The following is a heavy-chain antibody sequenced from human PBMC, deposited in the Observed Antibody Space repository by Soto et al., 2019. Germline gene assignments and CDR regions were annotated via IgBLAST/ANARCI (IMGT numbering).Heavy chain of an antibody. CDR3: ARVSGSYYYGMDV. CDR1: GGSISSSNX. V-gene: IGHV4-4*02. J-gene: IGHJ6*02. Sequence: QVQLQESGPGLVKPSGTLSLTCAVSGGSISSSNXXXXXXXXXXXGLEWIGEIYHSGSTNYNPSLKSRVTISVDKSKNQFSLKLSSVTAADTAVYYCARVSGSYYYGMDVWGQGTTVTVSS. D-gene: IGHD1-26*01. CDR2: IYHSGST.